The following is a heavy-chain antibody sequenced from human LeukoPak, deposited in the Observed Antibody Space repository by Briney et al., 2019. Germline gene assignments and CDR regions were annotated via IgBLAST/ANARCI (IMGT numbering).Heavy chain of an antibody. CDR1: GFTFDDYA. V-gene: IGHV3-9*01. CDR2: ISWNSGSI. CDR3: AKLSGYSYGYLDY. D-gene: IGHD5-18*01. Sequence: PGGSPRLSCAASGFTFDDYAMHWVRQAPGMGLEWVSGISWNSGSIGYADSVRGRFTISRDNAKSSLYLQMNSLRPEDTALYYCAKLSGYSYGYLDYWGQGTLVTVSS. J-gene: IGHJ4*02.